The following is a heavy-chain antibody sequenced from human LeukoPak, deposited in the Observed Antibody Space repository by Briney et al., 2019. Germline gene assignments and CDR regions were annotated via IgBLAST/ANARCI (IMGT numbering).Heavy chain of an antibody. V-gene: IGHV5-10-1*01. CDR3: ASDRCSGGSCYPNADY. Sequence: GESLKISCKGSGYSFTSYWINWVRQMPGKGLEWMGRNDPSDSYTDYSPSFQGHVTISVDKSISTAYLQWSSLKASDTAMYYCASDRCSGGSCYPNADYWGQGTLVTVSS. CDR1: GYSFTSYW. D-gene: IGHD2-15*01. CDR2: NDPSDSYT. J-gene: IGHJ4*02.